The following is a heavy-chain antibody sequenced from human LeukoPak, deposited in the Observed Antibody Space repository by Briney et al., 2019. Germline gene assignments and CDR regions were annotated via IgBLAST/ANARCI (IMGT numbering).Heavy chain of an antibody. D-gene: IGHD4-17*01. Sequence: PGGSLRLSCAASGFTFSSYSMNWVRQAPGKGLEWVSSISSSSSYIYYADSVKGRFTISRDNAKNTLYLQMNSLRAEDTAVYYCARSVGYGDYTFDYWGQGTLVTVSS. V-gene: IGHV3-21*01. J-gene: IGHJ4*02. CDR1: GFTFSSYS. CDR3: ARSVGYGDYTFDY. CDR2: ISSSSSYI.